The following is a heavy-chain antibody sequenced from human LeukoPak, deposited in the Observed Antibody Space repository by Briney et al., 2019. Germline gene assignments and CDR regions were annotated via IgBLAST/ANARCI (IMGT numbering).Heavy chain of an antibody. Sequence: DPGGSLRLSCAASVFTFDDYAMHWVRQAPGKGLEWVSGISPSGGITYYTDSVKGRFTISRDNSKNTVSLQMNSLRGDDTAVYYCAKDDAWGRYKDWGQGTLVTVSS. CDR3: AKDDAWGRYKD. J-gene: IGHJ1*01. CDR2: ISPSGGIT. D-gene: IGHD3-16*01. CDR1: VFTFDDYA. V-gene: IGHV3-23*01.